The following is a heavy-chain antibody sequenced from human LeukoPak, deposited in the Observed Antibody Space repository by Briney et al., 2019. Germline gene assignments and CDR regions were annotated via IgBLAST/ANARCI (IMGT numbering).Heavy chain of an antibody. CDR2: IYYSGST. J-gene: IGHJ6*03. Sequence: SETLSLTCTVSGDSISSSYWSWIRQPPGKGLEWIGYIYYSGSTNYNPSLKSRVTISVDTSKNQFSLKLRSVTAADTAVYHCARTTEGGYIGYFYYYYMDVWGKGTTVTISS. CDR1: GDSISSSY. D-gene: IGHD5-18*01. V-gene: IGHV4-59*01. CDR3: ARTTEGGYIGYFYYYYMDV.